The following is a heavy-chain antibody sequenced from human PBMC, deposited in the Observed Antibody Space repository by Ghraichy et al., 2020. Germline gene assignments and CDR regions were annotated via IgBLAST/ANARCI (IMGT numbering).Heavy chain of an antibody. V-gene: IGHV4-34*01. Sequence: SETLSLTCAVYGGSFSGYYWSWIRQPPGKGLEWIGEINHSGSTNYNPSLKSRVTISVDTSKNQFSLKLSSVTAADTAVYYCARVKHRQLVGWGSGYYFDYWGQGTLVTVSS. CDR1: GGSFSGYY. CDR3: ARVKHRQLVGWGSGYYFDY. D-gene: IGHD6-6*01. CDR2: INHSGST. J-gene: IGHJ4*02.